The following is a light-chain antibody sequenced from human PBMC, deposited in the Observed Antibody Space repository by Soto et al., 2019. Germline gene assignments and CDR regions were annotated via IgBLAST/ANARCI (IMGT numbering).Light chain of an antibody. Sequence: EVVLTQSPGTLSLSAGERATLSCRASQSVSSSYLAWYQQKPGQAPRLLIYGASSRATDIPDRITGSGSGTDFTLTISRLEPEDFAVYYCQQYGSSGTFGQGTKVEIK. CDR3: QQYGSSGT. V-gene: IGKV3-20*01. CDR1: QSVSSSY. J-gene: IGKJ1*01. CDR2: GAS.